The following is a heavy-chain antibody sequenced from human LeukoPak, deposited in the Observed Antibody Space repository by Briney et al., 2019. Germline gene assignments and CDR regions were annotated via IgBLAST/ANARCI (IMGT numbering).Heavy chain of an antibody. CDR3: ARDRSITEKYSGRYFHDY. CDR2: IDPNTGDT. CDR1: GYAFTGYY. Sequence: ASVKVSCKASGYAFTGYYLHWVRQAPGQGLEWIGWIDPNTGDTKYTQKFQGRVSMTRDTSFSTAYMELSRLTSDDTAVYYCARDRSITEKYSGRYFHDYWGQGTLVTVSS. J-gene: IGHJ4*02. D-gene: IGHD1-26*01. V-gene: IGHV1-2*02.